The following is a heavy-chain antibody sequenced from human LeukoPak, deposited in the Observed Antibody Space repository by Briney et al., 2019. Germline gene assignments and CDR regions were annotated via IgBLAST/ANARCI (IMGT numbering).Heavy chain of an antibody. CDR3: ARRDYGSGSPGY. CDR1: GGSFSGYY. D-gene: IGHD3-10*01. V-gene: IGHV4-34*01. J-gene: IGHJ4*02. CDR2: INHSGST. Sequence: SETLSLTCAVYGGSFSGYYWSWIRQPPGKGLEWIGEINHSGSTNYNPSLKSRVTISVDTSKNQFSLKLSSVTAADTAVYYCARRDYGSGSPGYWGQGTLVTVSS.